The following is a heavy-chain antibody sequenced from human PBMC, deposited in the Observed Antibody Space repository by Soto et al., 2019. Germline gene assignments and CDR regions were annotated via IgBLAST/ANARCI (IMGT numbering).Heavy chain of an antibody. Sequence: QVQLVESGGGVVQPGRSLRLSCAASGFTFSSYAMHWVRQAPGKGLEWVAVISYDGSNKYYADSVKGRCTISRDNSKNRLYLQMNGLRAEDTAVYYCARDYYGSWSYPKGYFDYWGQGTLVTVSS. CDR2: ISYDGSNK. CDR3: ARDYYGSWSYPKGYFDY. V-gene: IGHV3-30-3*01. J-gene: IGHJ4*02. CDR1: GFTFSSYA. D-gene: IGHD3-10*01.